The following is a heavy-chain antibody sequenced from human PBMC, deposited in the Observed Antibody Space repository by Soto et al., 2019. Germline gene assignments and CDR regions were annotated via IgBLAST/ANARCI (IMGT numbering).Heavy chain of an antibody. J-gene: IGHJ3*01. CDR3: AKAESTSAWYDAFDV. Sequence: EVQLLESGGGLVQPGGSLGLSCAASGFTFSSYAMSWVRQAPGKGLEWVSAISGRGTSTNYAESVKGRFTISRDNSKNTLYLQINCLRAEDTAVFYCAKAESTSAWYDAFDVWGQGTMVTVSS. V-gene: IGHV3-23*01. CDR1: GFTFSSYA. D-gene: IGHD6-19*01. CDR2: ISGRGTST.